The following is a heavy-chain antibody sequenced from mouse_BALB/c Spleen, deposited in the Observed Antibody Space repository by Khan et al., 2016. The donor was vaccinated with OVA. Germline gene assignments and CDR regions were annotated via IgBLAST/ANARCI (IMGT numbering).Heavy chain of an antibody. J-gene: IGHJ1*01. D-gene: IGHD3-3*01. V-gene: IGHV2-6-4*01. CDR1: GFSLSRYS. Sequence: VQLQESGPGLVAPSQSLSITCTVSGFSLSRYSVNWVRQPPGKGLEWLGIIWIGGSADYNSPLKSRLSISKDNSKSQVFLKMNSLQTDDTAMYYWARNRDGGSYWYFDVWGAGTTVTVSS. CDR3: ARNRDGGSYWYFDV. CDR2: IWIGGSA.